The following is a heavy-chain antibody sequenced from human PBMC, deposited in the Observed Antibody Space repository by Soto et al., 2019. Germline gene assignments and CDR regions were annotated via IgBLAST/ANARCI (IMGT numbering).Heavy chain of an antibody. CDR3: ARGGDVYNFGAVY. Sequence: QVQLVQSGAEVKEPGSSVKVSCKASGGGNLRDYRTTWVRRAPGQGLEWMGGIIPKLGSANYAQNFQGRVTSTANGSTNTVYMEPRSLRSDDTAVSYCARGGDVYNFGAVYWGQGTPVTVSS. D-gene: IGHD2-21*01. J-gene: IGHJ4*02. CDR2: IIPKLGSA. CDR1: GGGNLRDYR. V-gene: IGHV1-69*01.